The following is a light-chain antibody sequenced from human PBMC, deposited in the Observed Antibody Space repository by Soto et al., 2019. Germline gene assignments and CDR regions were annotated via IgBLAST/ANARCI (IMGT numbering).Light chain of an antibody. CDR1: QSISSN. J-gene: IGKJ4*01. Sequence: IVMTQSPASLSVSPGAIATLSCRASQSISSNLAWYQQKPGQAPRLLIYGASSRATGIPDRFSGSGSGTDFTLTISRLEPEDFAVYYCQQYASSRLTFGGGTKVDIK. CDR3: QQYASSRLT. CDR2: GAS. V-gene: IGKV3-20*01.